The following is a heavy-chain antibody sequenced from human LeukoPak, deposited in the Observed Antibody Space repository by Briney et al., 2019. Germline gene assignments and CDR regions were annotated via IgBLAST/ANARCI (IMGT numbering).Heavy chain of an antibody. V-gene: IGHV3-23*01. CDR1: GFTFSSYA. Sequence: GGSLRLSCAASGFTFSSYAMSWVRQAPGKGLEWVSAISGSGGTTYYADSVKGRFTISRDNSKDTLYLQMNSLRAEDTAVYYCAKDIYSGSHSGLDYWGQGTLVTVSS. D-gene: IGHD1-26*01. CDR3: AKDIYSGSHSGLDY. CDR2: ISGSGGTT. J-gene: IGHJ4*02.